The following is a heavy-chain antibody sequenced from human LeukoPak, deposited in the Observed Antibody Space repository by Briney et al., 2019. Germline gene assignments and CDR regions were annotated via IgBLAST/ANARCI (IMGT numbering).Heavy chain of an antibody. CDR3: ARDRQGYSGYDLYYYYYYMDV. CDR2: INPNSGGT. CDR1: GGTFSSYA. J-gene: IGHJ6*03. V-gene: IGHV1-2*02. Sequence: ASVKVSCKASGGTFSSYAISWVRQAPGQGLEWMGGINPNSGGTNYAQKFQGRVTMTRDTSISTAYMELSRLRSDDTAVYYCARDRQGYSGYDLYYYYYYMDVWGKGTTVTISS. D-gene: IGHD5-12*01.